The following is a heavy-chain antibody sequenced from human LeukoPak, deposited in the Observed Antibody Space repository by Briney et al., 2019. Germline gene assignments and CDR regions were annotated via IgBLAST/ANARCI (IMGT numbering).Heavy chain of an antibody. D-gene: IGHD6-13*01. J-gene: IGHJ4*02. V-gene: IGHV4-30-2*01. CDR1: GGSISSGGYY. Sequence: SETLSLTCTVSGGSISSGGYYWSWIRQPPGKGLEWIGYIYHSGSTYYNPSLKSRVTISVDRSKNQFSLDLSSVTAADTAVYYCARGRGSSWYYFDSWGQGTLVTISS. CDR2: IYHSGST. CDR3: ARGRGSSWYYFDS.